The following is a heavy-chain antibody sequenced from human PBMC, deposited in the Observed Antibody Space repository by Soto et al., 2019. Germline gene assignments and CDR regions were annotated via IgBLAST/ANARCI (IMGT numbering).Heavy chain of an antibody. J-gene: IGHJ3*02. V-gene: IGHV4-59*01. CDR1: GASTSNYY. CDR3: ASHASMIRLGVDVFDI. CDR2: IYYTGST. Sequence: LSLTCTVSGASTSNYYWSWIRQCPAKGLEWIGYIYYTGSTNYSPSLKGRVTISINTSQNQLSLRLGSVTAADTAVYHCASHASMIRLGVDVFDIWGQGTMVTV. D-gene: IGHD3-22*01.